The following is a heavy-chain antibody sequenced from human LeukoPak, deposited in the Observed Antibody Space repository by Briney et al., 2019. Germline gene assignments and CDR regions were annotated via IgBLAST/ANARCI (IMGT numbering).Heavy chain of an antibody. CDR3: ARATTLLFKAAPTFDY. CDR1: GYTFTGYY. J-gene: IGHJ4*02. D-gene: IGHD1-7*01. Sequence: ASVKVSCKASGYTFTGYYMHWVRQAPGQGLEWMGWINPNSGGTNYAQKFQGRVTMTRDTSISTAHMELSRLRSDDTAVYYCARATTLLFKAAPTFDYWGQGTLVTVSS. V-gene: IGHV1-2*02. CDR2: INPNSGGT.